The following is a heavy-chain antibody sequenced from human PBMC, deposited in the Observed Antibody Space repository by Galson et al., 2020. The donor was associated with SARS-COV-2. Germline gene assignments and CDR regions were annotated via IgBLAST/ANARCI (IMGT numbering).Heavy chain of an antibody. CDR1: ARSLSSYY. CDR3: ARASRSTMIVVHHYGGGLDY. CDR2: IYSIVTT. V-gene: IGHV4-59*13. D-gene: IGHD3-22*01. J-gene: IGHJ4*02. Sequence: SETLSLTCPVSARSLSSYYWSCIRHPPGKGLEWIGYIYSIVTTNYHPSLKSRFTIAVDTSKNQFSLKLSSVTAADTAVYYCARASRSTMIVVHHYGGGLDYWGQGTLVTGSS.